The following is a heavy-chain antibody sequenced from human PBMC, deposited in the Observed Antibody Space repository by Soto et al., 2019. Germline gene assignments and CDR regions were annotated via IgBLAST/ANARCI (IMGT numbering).Heavy chain of an antibody. V-gene: IGHV3-21*01. D-gene: IGHD3-3*01. CDR3: ARAGDFWSGYYTPPVYYYDGMDV. CDR2: ISSSSSYI. Sequence: EVQLVESGGGLVKPGGSLRLSCAASGFTFSSYSMNWVRQAPGKGLEWVSSISSSSSYIYYADSVKGRFTISRDNAKNSLYLHMNSLRAEDTAVYYCARAGDFWSGYYTPPVYYYDGMDVWGQGTTVTVSS. J-gene: IGHJ6*02. CDR1: GFTFSSYS.